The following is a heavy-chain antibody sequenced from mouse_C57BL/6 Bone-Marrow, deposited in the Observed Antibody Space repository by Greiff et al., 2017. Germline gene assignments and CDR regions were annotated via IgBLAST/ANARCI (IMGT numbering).Heavy chain of an antibody. V-gene: IGHV1-4*01. CDR2: INPSSGYT. CDR3: ARGGGFAY. J-gene: IGHJ3*01. Sequence: QVQLQQSGAELARPGASVKMSCKASVYTFTSYTLHWVKQRPGQGLEWIGYINPSSGYTKYNQKFKDKATLTADKSSSTAYMQLSSLTSEDSAVYYCARGGGFAYWGQGTLVTVSA. CDR1: VYTFTSYT.